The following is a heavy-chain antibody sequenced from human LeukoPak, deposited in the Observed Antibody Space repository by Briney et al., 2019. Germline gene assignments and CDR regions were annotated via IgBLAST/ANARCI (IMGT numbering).Heavy chain of an antibody. D-gene: IGHD3-9*01. CDR2: IYYSGST. CDR3: ASSLERRFDWDPRGAFDY. Sequence: ASETLSLTCTVSGGSISSSSYYWGWIRQPPGKGLEWIGSIYYSGSTYYNPSLKSRVTISVDTPKNQFSLKLSSVTAADTAVYYCASSLERRFDWDPRGAFDYWGQGTLVTVSS. J-gene: IGHJ4*02. V-gene: IGHV4-39*01. CDR1: GGSISSSSYY.